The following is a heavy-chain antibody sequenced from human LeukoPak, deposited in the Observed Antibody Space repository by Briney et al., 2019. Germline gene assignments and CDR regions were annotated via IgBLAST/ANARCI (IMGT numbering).Heavy chain of an antibody. CDR3: ARELPRQWLRFGTFDY. J-gene: IGHJ4*02. CDR2: INHSGST. Sequence: SETLSLTCAVYGGSFSGYYWSWIRQPPGKGLEWIGEINHSGSTNHNPSLKSRVTITVDTTNNQFSLKLNSVTAADTAVYYCARELPRQWLRFGTFDYWGEGTLVTVSS. V-gene: IGHV4-34*01. D-gene: IGHD5-12*01. CDR1: GGSFSGYY.